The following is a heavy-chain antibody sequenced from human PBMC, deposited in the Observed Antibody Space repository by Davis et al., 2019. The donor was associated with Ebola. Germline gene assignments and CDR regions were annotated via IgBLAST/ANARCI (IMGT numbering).Heavy chain of an antibody. CDR3: ARGPTVNGLDY. V-gene: IGHV4-34*01. CDR2: IIHSGST. CDR1: GGSFTGYY. D-gene: IGHD4-11*01. J-gene: IGHJ4*02. Sequence: SETLSLTCAVNGGSFTGYYWTWIRQPPGKGLEWIGEIIHSGSTNYNPSLKSRVTISVDTSKNQFSLKLSSVTAADTAVYYCARGPTVNGLDYWGQGTLVTVSS.